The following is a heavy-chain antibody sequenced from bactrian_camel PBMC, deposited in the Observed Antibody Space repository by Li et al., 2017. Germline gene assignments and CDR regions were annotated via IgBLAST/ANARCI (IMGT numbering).Heavy chain of an antibody. D-gene: IGHD6*01. V-gene: IGHV3S53*01. CDR1: GSILSMCA. CDR2: ISSDGTT. Sequence: QLVESGGGSVQAGGSLKLSCVVSGSILSMCAMGWYRQAPGKQPLERELIASISSDGTTTYTDSVKGRVTISQDYAKNTMYLQMNSLKTEDTAVYYCAPAGRSYVDIKCRARLGFPYDFNYCGQGTQVTVS. CDR3: APAGRSYVDIKCRARLGFPYDFNY. J-gene: IGHJ4*01.